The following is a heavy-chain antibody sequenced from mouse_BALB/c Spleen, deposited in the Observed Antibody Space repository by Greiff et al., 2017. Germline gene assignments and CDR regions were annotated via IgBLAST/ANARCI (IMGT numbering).Heavy chain of an antibody. CDR1: GYAFTNYW. CDR3: ARSRDGYYAYFDY. J-gene: IGHJ2*01. Sequence: VQLQQPGAELVRPGTSVKISCKASGYAFTNYWLGWVKQRPGHGLEWIGDIYPGSGNTYYNEKFKGKATLTADKSSSTAYMQLSSLTSEDSAVYFCARSRDGYYAYFDYWGQGTTLTVSS. CDR2: IYPGSGNT. D-gene: IGHD2-3*01. V-gene: IGHV1-63*01.